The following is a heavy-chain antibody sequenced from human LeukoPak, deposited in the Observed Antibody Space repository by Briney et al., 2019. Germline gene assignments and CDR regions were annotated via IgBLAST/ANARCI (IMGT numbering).Heavy chain of an antibody. V-gene: IGHV1-46*01. CDR2: INPSGGST. J-gene: IGHJ4*02. CDR3: ARDLVVPAAIPATAFDY. CDR1: GYTFTSYY. Sequence: GASEKVSCKASGYTFTSYYMHWVRQAPGQGLEWMGIINPSGGSTSYAQKFQGRVTMTRDTSTSTVYMELSSLRSEDTAVYYCARDLVVPAAIPATAFDYWGQGTLVTVSS. D-gene: IGHD2-2*02.